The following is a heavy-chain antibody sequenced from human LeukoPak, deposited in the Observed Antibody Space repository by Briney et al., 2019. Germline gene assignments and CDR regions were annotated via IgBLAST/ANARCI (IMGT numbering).Heavy chain of an antibody. Sequence: GGSLRPSCAASGFTFSSYGMHWVRQAPGKGLEWVAVISYDGSNKYYADSVKGRFTISRDNSKNTLYLQMNSLRAEDTAVYYCAKDPCSGGSCYFGYWGQGTLVTVSS. D-gene: IGHD2-15*01. CDR2: ISYDGSNK. CDR3: AKDPCSGGSCYFGY. CDR1: GFTFSSYG. V-gene: IGHV3-30*18. J-gene: IGHJ4*02.